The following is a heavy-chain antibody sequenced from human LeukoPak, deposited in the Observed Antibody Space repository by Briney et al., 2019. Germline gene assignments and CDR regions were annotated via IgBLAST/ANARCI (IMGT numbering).Heavy chain of an antibody. J-gene: IGHJ4*02. CDR2: KSYDGSNK. V-gene: IGHV3-30*04. Sequence: GGSLRLSCAASGFTFSSYAIHWVRQAPGKGLEWVTVKSYDGSNKYYADSVKGRFTISRDNSKNTLYLQMNSLRVEDTAVYYCARGSKSYGDYIRSRIHHFDYWGQGTLVTVSS. D-gene: IGHD4-17*01. CDR3: ARGSKSYGDYIRSRIHHFDY. CDR1: GFTFSSYA.